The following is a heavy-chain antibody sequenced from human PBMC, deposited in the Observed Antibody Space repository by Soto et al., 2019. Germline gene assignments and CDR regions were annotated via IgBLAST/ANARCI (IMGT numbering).Heavy chain of an antibody. V-gene: IGHV1-3*01. CDR1: GYTFTNYA. D-gene: IGHD1-26*01. Sequence: ASVKVSCKASGYTFTNYAIHWVRQAPGQRLEWMGWINVGNGDTKYSRKFQGRVTITRDTSATTADMELSSLRSQETAVYYCARDRGIVGATDFDYWGRGTLDTVSS. CDR2: INVGNGDT. J-gene: IGHJ4*02. CDR3: ARDRGIVGATDFDY.